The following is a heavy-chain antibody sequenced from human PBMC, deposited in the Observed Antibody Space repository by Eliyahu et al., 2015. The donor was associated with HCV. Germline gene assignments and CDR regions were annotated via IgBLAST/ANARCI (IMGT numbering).Heavy chain of an antibody. CDR2: IKEDGSEK. CDR1: GFTFSSNW. CDR3: ARVRPGNYFDY. D-gene: IGHD1-1*01. J-gene: IGHJ4*02. Sequence: EVQLVESGGGLVQPGGSLXLSCAVSGFTFSSNWMSWVRQAPGKGLEWVANIKEDGSEKYYVSVKGRFTISRDNAKNSLSLQMHNLRAEDTAMYFCARVRPGNYFDYWGQGTPVTVSS. V-gene: IGHV3-7*01.